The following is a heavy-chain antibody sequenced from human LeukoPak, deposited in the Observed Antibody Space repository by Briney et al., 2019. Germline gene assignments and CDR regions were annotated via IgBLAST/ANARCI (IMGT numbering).Heavy chain of an antibody. CDR2: INHSGST. V-gene: IGHV4-34*01. J-gene: IGHJ6*02. D-gene: IGHD3-3*02. CDR3: ARISGHYYYYYGMDV. CDR1: GGSFSGYY. Sequence: PSETLSLTCAVYGGSFSGYYWSWIRQPPGKGLEWIGEINHSGSTNYNPSLKSRVTISVDTSKNLFSLKLSSVTAADTAVYYCARISGHYYYYYGMDVWGQGTTVTVSS.